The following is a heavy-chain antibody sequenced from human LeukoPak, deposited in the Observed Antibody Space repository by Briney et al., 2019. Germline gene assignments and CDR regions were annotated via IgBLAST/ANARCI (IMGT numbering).Heavy chain of an antibody. Sequence: SETLSLTCAVYGGSLSGYYWSWIRQPPGKGLEWIGSIYDSGSTNDNPSLKSRVTISLDTSKNQFSLRLSSVTAADTAVYYCARHVDKSIYYWLDPWGQGTLVTVSS. CDR1: GGSLSGYY. V-gene: IGHV4-59*01. D-gene: IGHD1-26*01. J-gene: IGHJ5*02. CDR3: ARHVDKSIYYWLDP. CDR2: IYDSGST.